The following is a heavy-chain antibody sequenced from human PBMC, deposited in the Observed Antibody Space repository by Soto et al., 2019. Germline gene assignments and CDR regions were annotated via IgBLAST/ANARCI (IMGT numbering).Heavy chain of an antibody. CDR1: GFSLSNARMG. J-gene: IGHJ6*02. Sequence: QVTLKESGPVLVKPTEPLTLTCTVSGFSLSNARMGVSWIRQPPGKALEWLAHIFSNDEKSYSTSLKSRLTISKDTSKSQVVLTMTNMDPVDTATYYCARSMDTAIVYYYYGMDVWGQGTTVTVSS. CDR2: IFSNDEK. CDR3: ARSMDTAIVYYYYGMDV. V-gene: IGHV2-26*01. D-gene: IGHD5-18*01.